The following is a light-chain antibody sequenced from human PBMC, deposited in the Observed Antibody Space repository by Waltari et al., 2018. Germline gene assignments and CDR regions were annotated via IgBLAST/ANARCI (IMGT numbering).Light chain of an antibody. CDR3: QQSYKAPLT. Sequence: DIQMTQSPSALSASVGDRVAITCRASQPISIYLTWYQQIPGKAPNLLIYGAVNLQDGVPSRFTGSGSGTDFTLTISILHPEEFGTYYCQQSYKAPLTFGQGTKLQIK. CDR2: GAV. V-gene: IGKV1-39*01. CDR1: QPISIY. J-gene: IGKJ2*01.